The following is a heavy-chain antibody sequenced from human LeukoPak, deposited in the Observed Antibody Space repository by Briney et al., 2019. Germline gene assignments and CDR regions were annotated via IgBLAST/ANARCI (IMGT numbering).Heavy chain of an antibody. J-gene: IGHJ4*02. D-gene: IGHD1-26*01. CDR2: INIDGSSI. V-gene: IGHV3-74*01. Sequence: TGGSLRLSCAASGFTFSSHWMHWVRQAPGKGLVWVSRINIDGSSISYADSVKGRFTISRDNAKNMLYLQMNSLRAEDTAVYYCARSWDVDYWGQGTLVTVSS. CDR3: ARSWDVDY. CDR1: GFTFSSHW.